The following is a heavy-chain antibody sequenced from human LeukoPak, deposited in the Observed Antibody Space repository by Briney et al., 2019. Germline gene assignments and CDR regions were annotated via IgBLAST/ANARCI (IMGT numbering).Heavy chain of an antibody. V-gene: IGHV3-21*01. CDR1: GFTFSSYS. Sequence: KSGGSLRLSCAASGFTFSSYSMNWVRQAPGKGLEWVSSISSSGSYIYYADSVKGRFTISRDNAKNSLYLQMNSLRAEDTAVYYCARPDGIAAAGTHGMDVWGQGTTVTVSS. D-gene: IGHD6-13*01. CDR2: ISSSGSYI. CDR3: ARPDGIAAAGTHGMDV. J-gene: IGHJ6*02.